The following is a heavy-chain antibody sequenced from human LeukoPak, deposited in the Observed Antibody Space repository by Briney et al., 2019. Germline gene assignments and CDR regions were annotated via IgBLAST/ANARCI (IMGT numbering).Heavy chain of an antibody. V-gene: IGHV3-7*01. Sequence: PGGSLRLSCAASGFTFSSYWMSWVRQAPGKGLEWVANIKQDGSEKYYVDSVKGRFTISRDNAKNSLYLQMNSLRAEDTAVYYCARDEVAVAGLKDGLGYYYYYYMDIWGKGTTVTVSS. D-gene: IGHD6-19*01. CDR1: GFTFSSYW. J-gene: IGHJ6*03. CDR3: ARDEVAVAGLKDGLGYYYYYYMDI. CDR2: IKQDGSEK.